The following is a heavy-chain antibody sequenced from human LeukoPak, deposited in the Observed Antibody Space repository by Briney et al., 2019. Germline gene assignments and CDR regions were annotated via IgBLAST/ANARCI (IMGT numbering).Heavy chain of an antibody. J-gene: IGHJ6*03. V-gene: IGHV1-2*06. CDR3: ARDGANKVRGVHYYYMDV. CDR2: IKPNSGGT. D-gene: IGHD3-10*01. Sequence: ASVKVSCKASGYTFTGYYMHWVRQAPGQGVEWMGRIKPNSGGTNYAQKFQGRVTMTRDTSIGTAYMELSSLRSDDTAVYYCARDGANKVRGVHYYYMDVWGKGTTVTVSS. CDR1: GYTFTGYY.